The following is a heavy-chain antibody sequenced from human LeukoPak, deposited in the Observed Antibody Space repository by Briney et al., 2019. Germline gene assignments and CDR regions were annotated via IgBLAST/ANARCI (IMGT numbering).Heavy chain of an antibody. D-gene: IGHD6-13*01. V-gene: IGHV4-59*01. CDR2: IYYSGST. CDR1: GGSISSYY. Sequence: SETLSLTCTVSGGSISSYYWSWIRQPPGKGLEWIGYIYYSGSTNYNPSLKSRVTISVDTSKNQFSLKLSSVTAADTAVYYCARTGSWYYYFDYWGQGTLVTVSS. CDR3: ARTGSWYYYFDY. J-gene: IGHJ4*02.